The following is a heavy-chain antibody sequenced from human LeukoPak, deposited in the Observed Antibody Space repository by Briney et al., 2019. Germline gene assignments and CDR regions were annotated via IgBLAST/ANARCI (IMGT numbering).Heavy chain of an antibody. CDR2: ISRDGGST. CDR3: SKALEGRSDY. Sequence: RGSLRLSCAASGFTSDDYAMHWVRQAPGKGLEWVSLISRDGGSTNYADSVKGRFTIYRDNNKISLYLQINSLRTEDTSLYYCSKALEGRSDYWGQGTLVTVFS. V-gene: IGHV3-43*02. J-gene: IGHJ4*02. CDR1: GFTSDDYA. D-gene: IGHD3-10*01.